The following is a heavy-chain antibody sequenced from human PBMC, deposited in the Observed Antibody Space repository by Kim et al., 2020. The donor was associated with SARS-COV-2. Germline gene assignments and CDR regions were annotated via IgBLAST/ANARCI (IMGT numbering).Heavy chain of an antibody. CDR3: AKDRGDYAFDAFDI. Sequence: GGSLRLSCAASGFTFSSYGMHWVRQAPGKGLEWVAVISYDGSNKYYADSVKGRFTISRDNSKNTLYLQMNSLRAEDTAVYYCAKDRGDYAFDAFDIWGQGTMVTVSS. V-gene: IGHV3-30*18. CDR1: GFTFSSYG. CDR2: ISYDGSNK. D-gene: IGHD4-17*01. J-gene: IGHJ3*02.